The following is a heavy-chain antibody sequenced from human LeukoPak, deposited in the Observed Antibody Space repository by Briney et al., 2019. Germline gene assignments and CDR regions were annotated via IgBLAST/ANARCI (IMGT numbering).Heavy chain of an antibody. J-gene: IGHJ4*02. CDR3: ARGSSGYTELSNFDY. CDR2: ISSSSSYI. Sequence: GGSLRLSCAASGFTFSSYSMNWVRQAPGKGLEWVSSISSSSSYIYYADSVKGRFTMSRDNAKNSLYLQMNSLRAEDTAVYYCARGSSGYTELSNFDYWGQGTLVTVSS. D-gene: IGHD5-24*01. CDR1: GFTFSSYS. V-gene: IGHV3-21*01.